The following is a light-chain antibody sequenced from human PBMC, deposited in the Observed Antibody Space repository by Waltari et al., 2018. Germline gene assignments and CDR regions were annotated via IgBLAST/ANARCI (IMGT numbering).Light chain of an antibody. J-gene: IGKJ4*01. CDR3: MQALHSPLT. CDR1: RSLLHSSGYNY. CDR2: LGS. Sequence: DIVMTQSPLSLPVTPGEPASISCKSSRSLLHSSGYNYVDWYLQKPGQSPQLLISLGSNRASGVPDRFSGSGSGTDFTLKISRVEAEDVGVYYCMQALHSPLTFGGGTKVEIK. V-gene: IGKV2-28*01.